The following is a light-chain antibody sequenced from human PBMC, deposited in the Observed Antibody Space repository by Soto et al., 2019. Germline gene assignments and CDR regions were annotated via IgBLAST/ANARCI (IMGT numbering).Light chain of an antibody. V-gene: IGKV3-20*01. CDR2: GAS. CDR1: QSINNNY. CDR3: QQYASAPDT. J-gene: IGKJ2*01. Sequence: DIVMTQSPGTLSLSPGERATLSCRASQSINNNYLAWFQQKPGQAPRLLIYGASSRVTGIPDRFSGSGSGTDFTLTISSLEPEDFAVYYCQQYASAPDTFGQGTKL.